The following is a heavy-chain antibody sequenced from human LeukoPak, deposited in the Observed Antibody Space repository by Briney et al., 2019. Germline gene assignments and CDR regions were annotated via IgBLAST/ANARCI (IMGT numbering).Heavy chain of an antibody. J-gene: IGHJ4*02. CDR1: GGSFSGYY. Sequence: SETLSLTCAVYGGSFSGYYWSWIRQPPGKGLEWIGEINHSGSTNYNPSLKSRVTISVDTSKNQSSLKLSSVTAADTAVYYCARGSMITFGGVIRGDFDYWGQGTLVTVSS. V-gene: IGHV4-34*01. CDR3: ARGSMITFGGVIRGDFDY. D-gene: IGHD3-16*01. CDR2: INHSGST.